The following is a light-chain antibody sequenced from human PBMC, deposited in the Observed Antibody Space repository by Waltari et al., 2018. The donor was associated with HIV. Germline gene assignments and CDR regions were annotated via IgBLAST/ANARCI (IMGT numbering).Light chain of an antibody. V-gene: IGLV6-57*04. Sequence: NFMLTQPHPVSESPGKTVTISCTRSSGDIAANFVQWYQQRPGSAPTIVVFEDKQRPSGVPDRFSGSNDSYSNSASLTSSGLKTEDDADYYCQSYDANHRVFGGGTKLTVL. CDR2: EDK. CDR3: QSYDANHRV. J-gene: IGLJ3*02. CDR1: SGDIAANF.